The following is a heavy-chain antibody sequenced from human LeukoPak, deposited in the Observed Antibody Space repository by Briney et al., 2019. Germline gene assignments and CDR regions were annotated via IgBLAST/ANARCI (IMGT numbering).Heavy chain of an antibody. J-gene: IGHJ4*02. CDR1: GGSISSGDYY. V-gene: IGHV4-30-4*01. CDR3: ARGRRFDY. CDR2: INHSGST. Sequence: SQTLSLTCTVSGGSISSGDYYWSWIRQPPGKGLEWIGEINHSGSTNYNPSLKSRVTISVDTSKNQFSLKLSSVTAADTAVYYCARGRRFDYWGQGTLVTVSS.